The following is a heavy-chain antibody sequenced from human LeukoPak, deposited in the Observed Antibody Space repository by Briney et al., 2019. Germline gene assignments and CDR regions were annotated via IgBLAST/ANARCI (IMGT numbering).Heavy chain of an antibody. D-gene: IGHD3-22*01. J-gene: IGHJ4*02. CDR1: GFTFSSYA. CDR3: ATKVTYDYDSSVYFPSGYFDY. CDR2: ISGSGGST. V-gene: IGHV3-23*01. Sequence: PGGSLRLSCAASGFTFSSYAMSWVRQAPGEGLGWVSTISGSGGSTYYADSVKGRFTISRDNSKNTLYLQMNSLRAEDTAVYYCATKVTYDYDSSVYFPSGYFDYWGQGTLVTVSS.